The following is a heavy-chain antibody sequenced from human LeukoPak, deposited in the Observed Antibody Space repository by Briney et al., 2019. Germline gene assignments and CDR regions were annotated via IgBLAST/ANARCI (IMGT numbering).Heavy chain of an antibody. D-gene: IGHD1-26*01. CDR1: GLTFSKAR. J-gene: IGHJ4*02. V-gene: IGHV3-15*01. CDR3: TTDYGGSYGGGY. CDR2: IKSKTEGGTT. Sequence: GGSLRLSCAASGLTFSKARMSWVRQAPGKGLEWVGRIKSKTEGGTTEYAAPVKGRFTISRDDSKNTLYLQINSLKTEDTAVYYCTTDYGGSYGGGYWGQGTLVTVSS.